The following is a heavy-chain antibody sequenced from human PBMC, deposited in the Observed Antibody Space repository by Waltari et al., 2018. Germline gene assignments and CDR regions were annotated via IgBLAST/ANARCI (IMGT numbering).Heavy chain of an antibody. CDR1: GGTFSSYA. J-gene: IGHJ6*02. CDR3: ARGANYDFWITLGYGMDV. CDR2: IIPIFGTA. Sequence: QVQLVQSGAEVKKPGSSVKVSCKASGGTFSSYAISWVRQAPGQGLEWMGGIIPIFGTANYAQKFQDRVTITTDESTSTAYMELSSLRSEDTAVYYCARGANYDFWITLGYGMDVWGQGTTVTVSS. V-gene: IGHV1-69*05. D-gene: IGHD3-3*01.